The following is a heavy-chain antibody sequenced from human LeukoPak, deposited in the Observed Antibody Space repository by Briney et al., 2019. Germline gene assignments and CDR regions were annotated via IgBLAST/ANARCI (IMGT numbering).Heavy chain of an antibody. CDR3: ARSDYYDSSGYYLVGDY. J-gene: IGHJ4*02. V-gene: IGHV3-20*04. CDR1: GFTFDDYG. CDR2: INWNGGST. Sequence: GGSLRLSCAASGFTFDDYGMSWVRQAPGKGLEWVSCINWNGGSTGYADSVKGRFTISRDNAKNSLYLQMNSLRAEDTALYYCARSDYYDSSGYYLVGDYWGQGTLVTVSS. D-gene: IGHD3-22*01.